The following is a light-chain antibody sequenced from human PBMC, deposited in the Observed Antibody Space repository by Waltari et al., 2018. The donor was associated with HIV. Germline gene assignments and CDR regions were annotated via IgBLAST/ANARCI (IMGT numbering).Light chain of an antibody. J-gene: IGLJ2*01. CDR2: DVS. CDR1: SSYVGGYNS. CDR3: SSYTSSSTVV. Sequence: QSALTQPASVSGSPGQSITISCTGTSSYVGGYNSFSWYQQPPSKAPKLMIYDVSNRPSGVSNRFSGSKSGNTASLTISVLQAEDDADYYCSSYTSSSTVVFGGGTKLTVL. V-gene: IGLV2-14*03.